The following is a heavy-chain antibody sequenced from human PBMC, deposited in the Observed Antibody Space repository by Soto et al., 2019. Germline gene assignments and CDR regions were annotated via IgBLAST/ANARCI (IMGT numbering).Heavy chain of an antibody. CDR2: IWRDGNNK. Sequence: LRLSCAASGFTFSNYGMHWVRQAPGKGLEWVAIIWRDGNNKYYADSVRGRFIISRDNSKNRLYLQMNSLRAEDTAVYYCASDLVGASDSYGLDVWGQGTPVTVSS. D-gene: IGHD1-26*01. CDR1: GFTFSNYG. V-gene: IGHV3-33*01. J-gene: IGHJ6*02. CDR3: ASDLVGASDSYGLDV.